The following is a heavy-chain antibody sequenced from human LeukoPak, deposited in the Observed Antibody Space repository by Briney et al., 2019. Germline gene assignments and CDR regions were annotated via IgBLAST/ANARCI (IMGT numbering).Heavy chain of an antibody. V-gene: IGHV3-72*01. J-gene: IGHJ4*02. CDR1: GFTFSDHY. CDR3: VKSLWD. CDR2: IRNKANSDTT. D-gene: IGHD2-21*01. Sequence: GGSLRLSCAASGFTFSDHYMDWGRQAPGRALEWVGRIRNKANSDTTEYAASVKGRFTISRDDSKNSLFLQMNSLKTEDTAVYYCVKSLWDWGQGTLVTVSS.